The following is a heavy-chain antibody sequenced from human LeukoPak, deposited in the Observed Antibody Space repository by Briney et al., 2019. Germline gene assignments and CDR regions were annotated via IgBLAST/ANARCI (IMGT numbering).Heavy chain of an antibody. CDR2: ISYDGSNK. J-gene: IGHJ5*02. Sequence: PGRSLRLSCAASGFTFSSYGMHWVRQAPGKGLEWVTVISYDGSNKYYADSVKGRFTISRDNSKNTLYLQMNSLRAEDTAVYYCAKLGGSGSRTPSGFDPWGQGTLVTASS. CDR3: AKLGGSGSRTPSGFDP. V-gene: IGHV3-30*18. D-gene: IGHD3-10*01. CDR1: GFTFSSYG.